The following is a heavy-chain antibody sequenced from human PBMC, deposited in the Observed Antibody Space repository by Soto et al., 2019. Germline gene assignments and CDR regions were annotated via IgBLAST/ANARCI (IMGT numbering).Heavy chain of an antibody. CDR1: GGSISSGGYS. V-gene: IGHV4-30-2*01. D-gene: IGHD3-3*01. CDR3: ARATKPEFWSGYGYYFDY. Sequence: SSETLSLTCAVSGGSISSGGYSWSWIRQPPGKGLEWIGYIYHSGSTYYNPSLKSRVTISVDRSKNQFSLKLSSVTGADTAVYYCARATKPEFWSGYGYYFDYWGQGTLVTVSS. CDR2: IYHSGST. J-gene: IGHJ4*02.